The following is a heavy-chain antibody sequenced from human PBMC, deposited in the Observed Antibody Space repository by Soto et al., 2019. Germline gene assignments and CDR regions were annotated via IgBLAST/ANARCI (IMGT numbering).Heavy chain of an antibody. Sequence: GGSLRLSCAASEFTFSSFNMHWVRQAPGKGLEWVSYISASSTTVYYGDSVKGRFTISRDNAKNSLYLQMNSLRDEDTAVYYCARIYRKDGNKYADYWGQGTLVTVSS. CDR1: EFTFSSFN. D-gene: IGHD3-16*02. J-gene: IGHJ4*02. V-gene: IGHV3-48*02. CDR3: ARIYRKDGNKYADY. CDR2: ISASSTTV.